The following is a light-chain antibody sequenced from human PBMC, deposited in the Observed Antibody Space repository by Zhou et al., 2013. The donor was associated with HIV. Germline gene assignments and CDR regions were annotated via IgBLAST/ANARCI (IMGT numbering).Light chain of an antibody. CDR3: QQTYTYPRT. CDR1: QSISSY. J-gene: IGKJ2*01. CDR2: AAS. Sequence: DIQMTQSPSSLSASVGDRVTIACRASQSISSYLNWYQQKPGKAPKLLIYAASSLQSGVPSRFSGSGSGTDFTLTISSLRPEDFATYYCQQTYTYPRTFGQGTNLEIK. V-gene: IGKV1-39*01.